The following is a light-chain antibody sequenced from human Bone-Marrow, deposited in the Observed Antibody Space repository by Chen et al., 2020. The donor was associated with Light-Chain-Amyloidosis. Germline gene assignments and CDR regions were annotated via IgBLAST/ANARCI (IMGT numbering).Light chain of an antibody. CDR2: DDS. Sequence: SYVLTQPSSLSVAPGQPATIARGGNNIGSTSVHWYQQTPGQAPLLVVYDDSDRPSGIPERLSGSNSGNTATLTISRVEAGDEADYYCQVWDRSSDRPVFGGGTKLTVL. V-gene: IGLV3-21*02. CDR1: NIGSTS. CDR3: QVWDRSSDRPV. J-gene: IGLJ3*02.